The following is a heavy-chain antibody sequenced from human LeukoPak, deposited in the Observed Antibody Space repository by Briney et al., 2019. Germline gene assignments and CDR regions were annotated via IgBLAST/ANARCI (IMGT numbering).Heavy chain of an antibody. D-gene: IGHD6-19*01. CDR1: GYSFTSYW. V-gene: IGHV5-51*01. CDR3: ARLPPPIIAVAGSYYYGMDV. CDR2: IYPGDSDT. Sequence: ESLKISCKGSGYSFTSYWIGWVRQMPGKGLEWMGIIYPGDSDTRYSPSFQGQVTISADKSISTAYLQWSSLKASDTAMYYCARLPPPIIAVAGSYYYGMDVWGQGTTVTVSS. J-gene: IGHJ6*02.